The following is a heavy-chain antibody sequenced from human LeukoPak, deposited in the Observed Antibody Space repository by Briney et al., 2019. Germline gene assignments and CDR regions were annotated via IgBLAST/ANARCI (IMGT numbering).Heavy chain of an antibody. D-gene: IGHD5-18*01. J-gene: IGHJ4*02. CDR2: IYHSGST. CDR3: ARVGVRDSYGLDY. V-gene: IGHV4-30-2*01. Sequence: SQTLSLTCAVSGGSISSGGYAWSWIRQPPGKGLEWIGYIYHSGSTYYNPSLKSRVTISVDRSKNQFSLKLSSVTAADTAVYYCARVGVRDSYGLDYWGQGTLVTVSS. CDR1: GGSISSGGYA.